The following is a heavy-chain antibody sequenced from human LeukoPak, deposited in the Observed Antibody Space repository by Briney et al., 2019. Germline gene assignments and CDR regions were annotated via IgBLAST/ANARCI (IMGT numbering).Heavy chain of an antibody. CDR1: GFIFSSHG. V-gene: IGHV3-23*01. CDR2: ISPSGDIT. CDR3: GKGLAYTYPYSGNMDV. J-gene: IGHJ6*03. D-gene: IGHD5-18*01. Sequence: GGTLRLSCAASGFIFSSHGMNWVRQAPGKGLEWVSGISPSGDITYYADSVKGRFTISRDNSKNTVYLQLNSLRAEDTAVYYCGKGLAYTYPYSGNMDVWGKGTTVTISS.